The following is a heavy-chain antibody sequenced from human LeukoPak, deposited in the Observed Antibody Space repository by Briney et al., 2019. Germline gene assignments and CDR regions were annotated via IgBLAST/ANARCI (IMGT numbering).Heavy chain of an antibody. CDR3: AREGMGPTFSAWFDP. Sequence: SETLSLTCTVSGGSISSSSYYWGWIRQPPGKGLEWIGSIYYSGSTYYNPSLKSRVTMSVDTSKNHFSVKLSSVTAADTAVYYCAREGMGPTFSAWFDPWGQGTLVTVSS. CDR2: IYYSGST. J-gene: IGHJ5*02. D-gene: IGHD1-26*01. V-gene: IGHV4-39*02. CDR1: GGSISSSSYY.